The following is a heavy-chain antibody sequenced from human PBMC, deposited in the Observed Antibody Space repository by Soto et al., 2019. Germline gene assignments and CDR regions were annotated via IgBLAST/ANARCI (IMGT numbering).Heavy chain of an antibody. Sequence: GGSLRLSCAASGFTFSSYWMSWVRQAPGKGLEWVANIKQDGSEKYYVDSVKGRFTISRDNAKNSLYLQMNSLRAEDTAVYYCARDDILTGYYYYYYGMDVWGQGTTVTVSS. J-gene: IGHJ6*02. CDR1: GFTFSSYW. V-gene: IGHV3-7*01. CDR3: ARDDILTGYYYYYYGMDV. D-gene: IGHD3-9*01. CDR2: IKQDGSEK.